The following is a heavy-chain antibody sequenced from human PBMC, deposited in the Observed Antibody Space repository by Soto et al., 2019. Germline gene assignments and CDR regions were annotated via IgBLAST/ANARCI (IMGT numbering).Heavy chain of an antibody. D-gene: IGHD3-22*01. J-gene: IGHJ4*02. CDR2: INYRGST. CDR3: ARYGPSRYYVTSGYFPDY. Sequence: SETLSLTCTVSGASISSDYYYWGWIRQPPGKGLEWIGIINYRGSTYHSPSLNSRVTISVDTSKNQFSLRLTSVTSADTAVYYCARYGPSRYYVTSGYFPDYWGQGALVTVSS. V-gene: IGHV4-39*01. CDR1: GASISSDYYY.